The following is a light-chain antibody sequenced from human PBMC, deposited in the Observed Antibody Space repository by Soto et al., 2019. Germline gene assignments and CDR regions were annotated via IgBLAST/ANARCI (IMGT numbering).Light chain of an antibody. J-gene: IGKJ2*01. CDR3: QQYDTIPPT. CDR1: QDISNY. Sequence: DIQMTQSPSSLSASVGDRVTITCQASQDISNYLNWYQQKPGKAPKLLIYDASNLGTGVPSRFSGSGSGTDFSFTITNLQPEDFATYYCQQYDTIPPTFGQGTKLDFK. CDR2: DAS. V-gene: IGKV1-33*01.